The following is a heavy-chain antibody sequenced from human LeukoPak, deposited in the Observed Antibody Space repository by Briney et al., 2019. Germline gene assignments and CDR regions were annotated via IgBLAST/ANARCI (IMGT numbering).Heavy chain of an antibody. D-gene: IGHD3-3*01. CDR1: GFAFGSEA. CDR2: ISPGGGTT. J-gene: IGHJ3*02. Sequence: GGSLRLSCAVSGFAFGSEAMSWVRQSPARGLEWVASISPGGGTTYYADYVKGRFTISRDNSKNSLFVQMNSLRAEDTAVYYCAKDGITIFGVAPDDAFDIWGQGTMVAVSS. CDR3: AKDGITIFGVAPDDAFDI. V-gene: IGHV3-23*01.